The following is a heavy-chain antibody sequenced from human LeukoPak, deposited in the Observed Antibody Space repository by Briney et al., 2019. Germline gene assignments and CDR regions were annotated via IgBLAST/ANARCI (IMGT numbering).Heavy chain of an antibody. J-gene: IGHJ4*02. Sequence: PSETLSLTCGVYGGSFSAYSWSWIRQPPGKGLEWIGEINHSGSTSYNPSLQSRVTISLDTSKNQFSLKLSSVTAADTAVYYCARHKESKTPSSGYYPPDYWGQGTLVTVSS. V-gene: IGHV4-34*01. CDR2: INHSGST. CDR1: GGSFSAYS. CDR3: ARHKESKTPSSGYYPPDY. D-gene: IGHD3-22*01.